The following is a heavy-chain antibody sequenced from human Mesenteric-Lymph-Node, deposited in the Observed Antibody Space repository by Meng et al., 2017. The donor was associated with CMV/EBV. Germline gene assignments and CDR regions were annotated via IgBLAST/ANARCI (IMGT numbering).Heavy chain of an antibody. CDR3: AKDFERYCSSTSCFYFDY. Sequence: GGSLRLSCAASGFTFSSYGMHWVRQAPGKGLEWVAVIWYDGSNKYYADSVKGRFTISRDNSKNTLYLQMNSLRAEDTAVYYCAKDFERYCSSTSCFYFDYWGQGTLVTVSS. V-gene: IGHV3-33*06. CDR1: GFTFSSYG. D-gene: IGHD2-2*01. J-gene: IGHJ4*02. CDR2: IWYDGSNK.